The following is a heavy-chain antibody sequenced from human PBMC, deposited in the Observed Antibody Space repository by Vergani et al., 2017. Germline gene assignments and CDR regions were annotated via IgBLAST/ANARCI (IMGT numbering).Heavy chain of an antibody. V-gene: IGHV4-59*01. J-gene: IGHJ6*03. CDR1: GGSISSYY. CDR2: IYYSGST. D-gene: IGHD3-10*01. CDR3: ARAIQNRRITMVRGARNYMDV. Sequence: QVQLQESGPGLVKPSETLSLTCTVSGGSISSYYWSWIRQPPGKGLEWIGYIYYSGSTNYNPSLKSRVTISVDTSKNQFSLKLSSVTAADTAVYYCARAIQNRRITMVRGARNYMDVWGKGTTVTVSS.